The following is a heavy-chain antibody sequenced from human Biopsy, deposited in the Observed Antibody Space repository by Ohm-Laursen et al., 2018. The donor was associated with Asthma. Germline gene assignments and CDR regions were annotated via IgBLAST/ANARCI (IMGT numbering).Heavy chain of an antibody. CDR2: ISVYNGNT. Sequence: ESSVKVSCKTSGSTFNSAGITWVRQGPGQGLEWMGWISVYNGNTKVAQKLQDRVTMITDTSTSTAYMELRSLRSDDTAVYFCARAVDYSHYYGIDVWGQGTTVTVS. D-gene: IGHD3-10*01. CDR3: ARAVDYSHYYGIDV. CDR1: GSTFNSAG. J-gene: IGHJ6*02. V-gene: IGHV1-18*01.